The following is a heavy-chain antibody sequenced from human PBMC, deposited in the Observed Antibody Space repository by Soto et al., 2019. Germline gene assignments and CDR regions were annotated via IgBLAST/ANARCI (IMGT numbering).Heavy chain of an antibody. CDR3: ARGQRFSDLFDP. D-gene: IGHD3-3*01. J-gene: IGHJ5*02. Sequence: SETLSLTLTVTGGAISGYYWTWIRQSDGEGLEWIGRIYSSGSTNYNPSLKSRVTISLDTSMNYFSLRLSSVTAADTAVYYCARGQRFSDLFDPWGQGTLVTVSS. V-gene: IGHV4-4*07. CDR2: IYSSGST. CDR1: GGAISGYY.